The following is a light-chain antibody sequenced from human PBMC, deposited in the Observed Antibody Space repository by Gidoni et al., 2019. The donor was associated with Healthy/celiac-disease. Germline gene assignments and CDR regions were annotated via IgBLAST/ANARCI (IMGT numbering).Light chain of an antibody. Sequence: DIVMTQSRDSLAMSLGERATITCKSSQSVLYSSNNKNYLALYQQKPGQQPKLLIYWASTREAGVPDRFSGSGSWTDFTLTISSLQAEDVSVSYFQQYYSTAMYTFXQXTKLEIK. V-gene: IGKV4-1*01. J-gene: IGKJ2*01. CDR3: QQYYSTAMYT. CDR2: WAS. CDR1: QSVLYSSNNKNY.